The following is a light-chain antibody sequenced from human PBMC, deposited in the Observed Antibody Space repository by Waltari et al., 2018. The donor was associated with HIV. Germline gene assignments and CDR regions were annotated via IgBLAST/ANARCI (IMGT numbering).Light chain of an antibody. V-gene: IGLV2-14*03. J-gene: IGLJ2*01. CDR2: DVT. CDR3: SSYTTSRTVV. Sequence: QSALTQPASVSGSPGQSITISCTGTSSDVGGYNYVSWYQQHPGKAPKLMVYDVTNRPSGVSNLFSGSKSGNTAFLTISGLQAEYEADYYCSSYTTSRTVVFGGGTKLTVL. CDR1: SSDVGGYNY.